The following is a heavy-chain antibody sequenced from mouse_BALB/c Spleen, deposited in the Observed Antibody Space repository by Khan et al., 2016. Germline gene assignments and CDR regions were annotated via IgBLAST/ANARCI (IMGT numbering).Heavy chain of an antibody. V-gene: IGHV2-2*02. CDR3: AILWVRRGTPN. D-gene: IGHD2-14*01. Sequence: QVQLKQSGPGLVPPSQSRSITGTVSGFSLTTYGVHRVRQSLGKGLEWPGVIWTGGSTDYNAAFISRLSISKENSSSKFCLKMSSLQANETAIYYWAILWVRRGTPNWCHVTLVPVSA. J-gene: IGHJ3*01. CDR2: IWTGGST. CDR1: GFSLTTYG.